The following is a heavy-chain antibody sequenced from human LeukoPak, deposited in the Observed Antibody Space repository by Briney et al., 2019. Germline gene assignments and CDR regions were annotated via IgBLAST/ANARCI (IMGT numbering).Heavy chain of an antibody. CDR2: INHSGST. J-gene: IGHJ3*02. D-gene: IGHD3-22*01. Sequence: SETLSLTCAVYGGSFSGYYWSWIRQPPGKGLEWIGEINHSGSTNYNPSLKSRVTISVDTSKNQFSLNLSSVTAADTAVYYCARVRGNYYYDSSGYPRVHAFDIWGQGTMVTVSS. CDR3: ARVRGNYYYDSSGYPRVHAFDI. CDR1: GGSFSGYY. V-gene: IGHV4-34*01.